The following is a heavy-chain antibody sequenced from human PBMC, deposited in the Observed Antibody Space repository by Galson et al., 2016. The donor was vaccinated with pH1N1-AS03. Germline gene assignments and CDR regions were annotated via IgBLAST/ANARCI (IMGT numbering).Heavy chain of an antibody. CDR2: IIFFLGIA. CDR1: GGTFSGYS. J-gene: IGHJ4*02. D-gene: IGHD3-22*01. CDR3: ARGVDYYDSSNYENLNLDS. V-gene: IGHV1-69*02. Sequence: SVKVSCKASGGTFSGYSLSWVRQAPGQGLEWMGRIIFFLGIANYAQKFQGRVTITADKSTSTVYMELNSLTSEDTAVYYCARGVDYYDSSNYENLNLDSWGQGPLVTVSS.